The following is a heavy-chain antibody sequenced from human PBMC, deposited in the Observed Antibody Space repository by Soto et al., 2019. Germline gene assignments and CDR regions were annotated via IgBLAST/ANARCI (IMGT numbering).Heavy chain of an antibody. V-gene: IGHV4-39*07. CDR1: GGSIGSTTYY. J-gene: IGHJ4*02. CDR2: FFVGGNT. D-gene: IGHD2-2*01. Sequence: PSETLSLTCTVSGGSIGSTTYYWGWMRQPPGKGLEWIASFFVGGNTYYNPSLKSRVTISVDTSKNQFSLKLSSATAADTAVYYCARVPEYWGQGILVTVSS. CDR3: ARVPEY.